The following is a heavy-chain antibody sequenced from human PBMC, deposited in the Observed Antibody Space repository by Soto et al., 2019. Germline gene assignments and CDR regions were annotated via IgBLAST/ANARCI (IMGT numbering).Heavy chain of an antibody. V-gene: IGHV3-74*01. Sequence: GGSLRLSCAASGFTFSSYWMHWVRQAPGKGLVWVSRINSDGSSTSYADSVKGRFTIPRDNAKNTLYLQMNSLRAEDTAVYYCAGDSYYDFWSGSYELHYWGQGTLVTVSS. J-gene: IGHJ4*02. CDR3: AGDSYYDFWSGSYELHY. D-gene: IGHD3-3*01. CDR2: INSDGSST. CDR1: GFTFSSYW.